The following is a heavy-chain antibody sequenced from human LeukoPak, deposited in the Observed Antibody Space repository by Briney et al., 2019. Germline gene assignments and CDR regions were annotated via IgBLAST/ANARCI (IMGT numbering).Heavy chain of an antibody. Sequence: SETLSLTCTVSGGSISSGGYSWTWLRQPPGKGLECIGHIYYSGTTYYNPSLKSRVTISLDTSKNQFSLRLTSVTAADTAVYYCARGSSSWLDYYIDVWAKGTTVTVSS. J-gene: IGHJ6*03. CDR1: GGSISSGGYS. CDR3: ARGSSSWLDYYIDV. CDR2: IYYSGTT. D-gene: IGHD6-13*01. V-gene: IGHV4-30-4*07.